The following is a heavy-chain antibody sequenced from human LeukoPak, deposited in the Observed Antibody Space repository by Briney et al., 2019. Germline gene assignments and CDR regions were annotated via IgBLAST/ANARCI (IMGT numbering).Heavy chain of an antibody. V-gene: IGHV7-4-1*02. CDR3: ARAGTMVRGLTHNWFDP. J-gene: IGHJ5*02. CDR2: INTDTGSP. Sequence: ASVKVSCKASGYTFTSYAMNWVRQAPGLGLEWMGWINTDTGSPTYAPGFTGRFVFSLDTSVNTAYLQSSSLRAEDTDVYYCARAGTMVRGLTHNWFDPWGQGTLVTVSS. CDR1: GYTFTSYA. D-gene: IGHD3-10*01.